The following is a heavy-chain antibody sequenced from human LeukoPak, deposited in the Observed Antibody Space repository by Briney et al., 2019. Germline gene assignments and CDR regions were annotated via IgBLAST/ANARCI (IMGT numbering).Heavy chain of an antibody. D-gene: IGHD2-21*01. CDR3: AKDYSIIKPEVGDPLDH. V-gene: IGHV3-23*01. J-gene: IGHJ5*02. Sequence: GGSLRLSCAASGFTFSTYAMTWVRQAPGKGLVWVSGIRDTSDTTYYADSVKGRFTISRDNSENTLYLQMNSLRAEDTAVYYCAKDYSIIKPEVGDPLDHWGQGTLVTVSS. CDR2: IRDTSDTT. CDR1: GFTFSTYA.